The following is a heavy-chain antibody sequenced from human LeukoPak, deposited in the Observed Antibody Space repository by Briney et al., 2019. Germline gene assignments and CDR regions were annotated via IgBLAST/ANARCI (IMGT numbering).Heavy chain of an antibody. J-gene: IGHJ4*02. CDR3: ARTGYVWGSYRYRNYFDY. V-gene: IGHV3-30-3*01. D-gene: IGHD3-16*02. CDR2: ISYDGSNK. CDR1: GFTFSSYA. Sequence: PGGSLRLSCAASGFTFSSYAMHWVRQAPGKGLEWVAVISYDGSNKYYADSVKGRFTISRDNSKNTLYLQMNSLRAEDTAVYYCARTGYVWGSYRYRNYFDYWGQGTLVTVSS.